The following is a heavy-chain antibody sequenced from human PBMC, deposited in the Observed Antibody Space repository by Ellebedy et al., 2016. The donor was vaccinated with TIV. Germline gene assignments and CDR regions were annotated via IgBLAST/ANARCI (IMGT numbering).Heavy chain of an antibody. CDR1: GFTFSHYA. CDR3: TRPRVRSSYYHGMDV. CDR2: IWDDGSNT. Sequence: PGGSLRLSCAASGFTFSHYAMNWVRQAPGKGLEWVAVIWDDGSNTYYADSVKGLFSISRDNSKNTLYLQMNSLRAEDTAVYYCTRPRVRSSYYHGMDVWGQGTTIIVSS. V-gene: IGHV3-33*01. D-gene: IGHD3-16*01. J-gene: IGHJ6*02.